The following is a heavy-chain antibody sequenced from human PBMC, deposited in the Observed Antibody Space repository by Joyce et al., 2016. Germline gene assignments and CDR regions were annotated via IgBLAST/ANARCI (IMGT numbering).Heavy chain of an antibody. V-gene: IGHV3-30*09. J-gene: IGHJ4*02. CDR1: GFIFDDYV. D-gene: IGHD2-21*01. CDR3: ARVPYCDGVNCYGPFEH. Sequence: QVHLMESGGDVVQPGRCLRLSCEASGFIFDDYVLHWVRQRPGQGLDWVARTASDGTKEHYADFVKGRFAVSRDNTKNTQFLQLDSLTAEDTAVYYCARVPYCDGVNCYGPFEHWGQGALVIVSS. CDR2: TASDGTKE.